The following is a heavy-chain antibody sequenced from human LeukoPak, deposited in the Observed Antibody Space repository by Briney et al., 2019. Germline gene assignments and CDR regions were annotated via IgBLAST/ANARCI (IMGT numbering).Heavy chain of an antibody. D-gene: IGHD3-10*01. V-gene: IGHV1-18*01. CDR1: GGTFISYA. CDR2: ISAYNGNT. Sequence: ASVKVSCKASGGTFISYAISWVRQAPGQGLEWMGWISAYNGNTNYAQKLQGRVTMTTDTSTSTAYMELRSLRSDDTAVYYCARDLLWFGEPNPDYWGQGTLVTVSS. CDR3: ARDLLWFGEPNPDY. J-gene: IGHJ4*02.